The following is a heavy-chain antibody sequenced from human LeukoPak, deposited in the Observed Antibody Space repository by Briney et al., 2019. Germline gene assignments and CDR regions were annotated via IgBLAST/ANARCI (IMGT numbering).Heavy chain of an antibody. D-gene: IGHD3-3*01. CDR1: GYTFTSYD. CDR2: INPNSGGT. Sequence: ASVKVSCKASGYTFTSYDINWVRQATGQGLEWMGRINPNSGGTNYAQKFQGRVTMTRDTSISTAYMELSRLRSDDTAVYYCARGLFGEDALDIWGQGTMVTVSS. J-gene: IGHJ3*02. V-gene: IGHV1-2*06. CDR3: ARGLFGEDALDI.